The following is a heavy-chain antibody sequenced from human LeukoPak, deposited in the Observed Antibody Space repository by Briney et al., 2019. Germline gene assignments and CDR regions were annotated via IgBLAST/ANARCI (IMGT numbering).Heavy chain of an antibody. V-gene: IGHV3-30*14. CDR1: GFTFSSYA. Sequence: PGGSLRLSCAASGFTFSSYAMHWVRQAPGKGLEWVAVISYDGSNKYYADSAKGRFTISRDNSKNTLYLQMNSLRAEDTAVYYCARDGGDGYMALDAFDIWGQGTMVTVSS. CDR2: ISYDGSNK. J-gene: IGHJ3*02. D-gene: IGHD5-24*01. CDR3: ARDGGDGYMALDAFDI.